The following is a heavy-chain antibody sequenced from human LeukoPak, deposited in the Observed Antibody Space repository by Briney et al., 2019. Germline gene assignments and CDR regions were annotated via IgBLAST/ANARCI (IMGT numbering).Heavy chain of an antibody. CDR2: ISTYNGNT. CDR1: GYTFTSYG. V-gene: IGHV1-18*01. D-gene: IGHD3-3*01. J-gene: IGHJ6*03. CDR3: ARGNYDYYYMDV. Sequence: GASVKVSCKASGYTFTSYGINWVRQAPGQGLEWVGWISTYNGNTNYVQKLQGRVTITRNTSISTAYMELSSLRSEDTAVYYCARGNYDYYYMDVWGKGTTVTVSS.